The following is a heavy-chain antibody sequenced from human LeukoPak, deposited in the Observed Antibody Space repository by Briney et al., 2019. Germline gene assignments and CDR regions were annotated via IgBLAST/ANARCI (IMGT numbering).Heavy chain of an antibody. CDR2: ISSDNTTA. CDR1: GFTFSHYY. J-gene: IGHJ5*02. Sequence: RTGGSLRLSCVVSGFTFSHYYMSWIRQAPGKGLEWVSYISSDNTTAYYADSVKGRFTVSRDNAKDSLYLQMNSLRAEDTAVYYCARQGYCSRGSCYWSGWFDPWGQGTLVTASS. CDR3: ARQGYCSRGSCYWSGWFDP. D-gene: IGHD2-15*01. V-gene: IGHV3-11*01.